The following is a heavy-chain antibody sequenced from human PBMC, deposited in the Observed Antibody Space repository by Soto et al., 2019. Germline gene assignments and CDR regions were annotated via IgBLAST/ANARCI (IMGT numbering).Heavy chain of an antibody. CDR1: GDSVSSNSAA. CDR2: TYYRSKWYN. J-gene: IGHJ6*02. D-gene: IGHD6-13*01. CDR3: ARDLTSVGRGRIAAAGTHPYYYYGMDV. Sequence: SQTLSLTCVISGDSVSSNSAAWNWIRQSPSRGLEWLGRTYYRSKWYNDYAVSAKSRITINPDTSKNQFSLQLNSVTPEDTAVYYCARDLTSVGRGRIAAAGTHPYYYYGMDVWGQGTTVTVSS. V-gene: IGHV6-1*01.